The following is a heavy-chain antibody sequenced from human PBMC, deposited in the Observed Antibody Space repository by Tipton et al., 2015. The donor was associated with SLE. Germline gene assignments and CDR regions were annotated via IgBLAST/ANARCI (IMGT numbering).Heavy chain of an antibody. V-gene: IGHV4-34*01. J-gene: IGHJ4*02. CDR2: INHSGST. CDR3: ARRGRRFLEWFPRPIDY. Sequence: TLSLTCAVYGGSFSGYYWSWIRQPPGKGLEWIGEINHSGSTNYNPSLKSRVTISVDTSKNQFSLKLSSVTAADTAVYYCARRGRRFLEWFPRPIDYWGQGTLVTVSS. D-gene: IGHD3-3*01. CDR1: GGSFSGYY.